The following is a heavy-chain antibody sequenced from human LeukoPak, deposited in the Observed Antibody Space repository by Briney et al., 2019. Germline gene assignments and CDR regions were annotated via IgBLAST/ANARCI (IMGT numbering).Heavy chain of an antibody. CDR1: GFTFDDYG. CDR2: ISSSGTYI. D-gene: IGHD3-3*01. J-gene: IGHJ3*02. V-gene: IGHV3-21*01. Sequence: GGSLRLSCAASGFTFDDYGMSWVRQAPGKGLEWVSSISSSGTYIYYADSVKGRFTISRDNAKNSLYLQMNSLRAEDTAVYYCTRVDDYAFDIWGQGTMVTVSS. CDR3: TRVDDYAFDI.